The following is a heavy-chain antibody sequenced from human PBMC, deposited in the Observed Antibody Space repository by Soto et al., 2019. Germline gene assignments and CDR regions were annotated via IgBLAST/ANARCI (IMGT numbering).Heavy chain of an antibody. CDR2: IRSKGYGGTT. J-gene: IGHJ6*02. Sequence: GGSLRLSCTGSGFTFGDFGMSWFRQAPGKGLEWLSFIRSKGYGGTTESAASVRGRFITSRDDSKSIAYLQMNSLKTEDTAVYYCASPTSWSQEYYYGMDVWGQGTTVTVSS. CDR1: GFTFGDFG. D-gene: IGHD2-2*01. V-gene: IGHV3-49*03. CDR3: ASPTSWSQEYYYGMDV.